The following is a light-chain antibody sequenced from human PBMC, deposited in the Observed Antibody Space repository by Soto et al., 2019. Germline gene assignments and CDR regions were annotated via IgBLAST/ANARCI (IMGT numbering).Light chain of an antibody. V-gene: IGKV1-12*01. CDR1: QPISSW. Sequence: DIQMTQSPSTVSASVGDGVTITCRASQPISSWLAWFRQRPGKAPELLIYAASTLHSGVPSRFSGSGSGTDFALTISGLQPEDFATYYCQQASSVPHTFGQGTRVDI. CDR2: AAS. J-gene: IGKJ2*01. CDR3: QQASSVPHT.